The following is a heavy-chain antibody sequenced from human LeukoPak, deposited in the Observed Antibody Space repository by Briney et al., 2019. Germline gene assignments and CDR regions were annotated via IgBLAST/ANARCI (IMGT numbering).Heavy chain of an antibody. CDR3: ARDLFGVTLGRFDP. CDR1: GGSISSYH. J-gene: IGHJ5*02. Sequence: RPSETLSLTCTVSGGSISSYHWSWIRQPPGKGLEWIGYIQASGSTNYNPSLKSRVTISVDTSKNQFSLRLTSVIAAGTAVYYCARDLFGVTLGRFDPWGQGTLVTVSS. V-gene: IGHV4-59*01. D-gene: IGHD3-3*01. CDR2: IQASGST.